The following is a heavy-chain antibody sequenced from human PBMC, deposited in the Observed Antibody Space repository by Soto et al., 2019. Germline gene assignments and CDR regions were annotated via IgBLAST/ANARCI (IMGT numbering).Heavy chain of an antibody. Sequence: SETLSLTCTVSGGSISSNNYYWGWIRQPPGKGLEWIGSIYYSGSTYYNPSFKSRVTISVDTSKNQFSLRLSSVTAADTALYYCASVARLQYFDWLLYFENWGQGTLVTVSS. CDR2: IYYSGST. CDR3: ASVARLQYFDWLLYFEN. J-gene: IGHJ4*02. D-gene: IGHD3-9*01. CDR1: GGSISSNNYY. V-gene: IGHV4-39*01.